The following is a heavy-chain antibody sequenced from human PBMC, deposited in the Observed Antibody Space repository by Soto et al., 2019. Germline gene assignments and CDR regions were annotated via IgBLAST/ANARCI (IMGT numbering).Heavy chain of an antibody. D-gene: IGHD2-15*01. CDR1: GYTFRSYA. CDR3: ARDCSGGTCYNYWFDP. CDR2: VSPYNGNT. V-gene: IGHV1-18*01. Sequence: EASVKVSCKASGYTFRSYAITWVRQAPGQGLEWMGWVSPYNGNTEYAEKLQGRVTMTTDTSTSTAYMELRSLRSDDTAVYYCARDCSGGTCYNYWFDPWGQGTQVTVSS. J-gene: IGHJ5*02.